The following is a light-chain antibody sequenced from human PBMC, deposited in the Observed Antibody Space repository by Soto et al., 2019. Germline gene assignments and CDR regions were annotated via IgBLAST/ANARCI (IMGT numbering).Light chain of an antibody. CDR1: QDVSRY. CDR2: AAS. J-gene: IGKJ3*01. V-gene: IGKV1-9*01. Sequence: DIQLTQSPSFLSASVGDRVTITCRSSQDVSRYLAWYQQKPGKAPNLLIYAASTLRSGVPSRFSGSGSETEFNLTFSSLQPEDFATYYCQQLNSYVFAFGPWTKVDIK. CDR3: QQLNSYVFA.